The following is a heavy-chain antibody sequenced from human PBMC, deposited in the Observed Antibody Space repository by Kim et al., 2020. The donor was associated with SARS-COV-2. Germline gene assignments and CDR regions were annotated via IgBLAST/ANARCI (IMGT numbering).Heavy chain of an antibody. CDR1: GYTFTGYD. CDR2: INTNSGDT. V-gene: IGHV1-2*02. Sequence: ASVKVSCKASGYTFTGYDMHWVRQAPGQGLEWMGWINTNSGDTNYAQKFQGRFTMTRDTSISTAYMKLSRLRSDDTAVYYCAREAIAMVLGVRSWFDPWGQGTLVTVSS. J-gene: IGHJ5*02. D-gene: IGHD3-10*01. CDR3: AREAIAMVLGVRSWFDP.